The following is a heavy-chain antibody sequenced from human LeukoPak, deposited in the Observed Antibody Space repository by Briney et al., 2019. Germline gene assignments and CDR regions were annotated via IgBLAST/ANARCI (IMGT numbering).Heavy chain of an antibody. J-gene: IGHJ4*02. D-gene: IGHD3-22*01. CDR1: GYTFTSYG. CDR2: ISAYNGNT. V-gene: IGHV1-18*01. CDR3: ARARNYYYDSSGLVGYFDY. Sequence: ASVKVSCKASGYTFTSYGISWVRQAPGQGREWMGWISAYNGNTNYAQKIQGRVTMTTDTSTSTAYMELRSLRSDDTAVYYCARARNYYYDSSGLVGYFDYWGQGTLVTVSS.